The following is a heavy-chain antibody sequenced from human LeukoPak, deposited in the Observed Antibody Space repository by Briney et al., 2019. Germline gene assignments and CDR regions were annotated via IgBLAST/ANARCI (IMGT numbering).Heavy chain of an antibody. J-gene: IGHJ6*02. CDR1: GFTFSSYG. CDR2: IWYDGSNK. CDR3: ARGRRLYYYDSSGFRSAYYYGMDV. D-gene: IGHD3-22*01. Sequence: AGGSLRLSCAASGFTFSSYGMHWVRQAPGKGLEWVAVIWYDGSNKYYADSVKGRFTISRDNPKNTLYLQMNSLRAEDTAVYYCARGRRLYYYDSSGFRSAYYYGMDVWGQGTTVTVSS. V-gene: IGHV3-33*01.